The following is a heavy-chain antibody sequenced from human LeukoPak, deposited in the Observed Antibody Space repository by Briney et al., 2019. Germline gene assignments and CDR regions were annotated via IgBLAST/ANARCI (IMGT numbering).Heavy chain of an antibody. V-gene: IGHV3-73*01. D-gene: IGHD3-22*01. CDR3: TRHGGRDYYDSSEDAFDI. Sequence: GGSLRLSCAASGFTFSGSAMHWVRQASGKGLEWVGRIRSKTHTYATAYAASVKGRFTISRDDSKNTAYLQMNSLKTEDTAVYYCTRHGGRDYYDSSEDAFDIWGQGTMVTVSS. CDR2: IRSKTHTYAT. J-gene: IGHJ3*02. CDR1: GFTFSGSA.